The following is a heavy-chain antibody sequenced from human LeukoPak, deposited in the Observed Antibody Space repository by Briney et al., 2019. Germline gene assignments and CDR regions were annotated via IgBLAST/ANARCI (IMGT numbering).Heavy chain of an antibody. CDR3: ARGFPYSSSLDY. V-gene: IGHV1-3*03. Sequence: ASVKVSCKASGYIFTNYYMHWVRQAPGQRLEWMGWINAGNGNTKYSQEFQGRVTITRDTSASTAYMELSSLRSEDMAVYYCARGFPYSSSLDYWGQGTLVTVSS. D-gene: IGHD6-13*01. CDR2: INAGNGNT. J-gene: IGHJ4*02. CDR1: GYIFTNYY.